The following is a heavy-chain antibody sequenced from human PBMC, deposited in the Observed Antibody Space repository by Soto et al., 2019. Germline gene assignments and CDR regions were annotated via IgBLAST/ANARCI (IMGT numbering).Heavy chain of an antibody. CDR1: GGSISSYY. CDR3: ARVGPPGDFDY. V-gene: IGHV4-59*01. Sequence: SETLSLTCTVSGGSISSYYWSWIRPPPGKGLEWIGYIYYSGSTNYNPSLKSRVTISVDTSKNQFSLKLSSVTAADTAVYYCARVGPPGDFDYWGQGTLVTVSS. J-gene: IGHJ4*02. CDR2: IYYSGST.